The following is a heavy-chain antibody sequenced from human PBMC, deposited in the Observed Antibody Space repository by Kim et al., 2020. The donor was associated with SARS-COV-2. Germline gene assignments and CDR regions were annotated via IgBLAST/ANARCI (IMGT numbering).Heavy chain of an antibody. CDR3: AKGPYYYDSSGAYYFDY. CDR2: ISGSGGST. D-gene: IGHD3-22*01. Sequence: GGSLRLSCAASGFTFSSYAMSWVRQAPGKGLEWVSAISGSGGSTYYADSVKGRFTISRDNSKNTLYLQMNSLRAEDTAVYYCAKGPYYYDSSGAYYFDYWGQGTLVTVSS. CDR1: GFTFSSYA. V-gene: IGHV3-23*01. J-gene: IGHJ4*02.